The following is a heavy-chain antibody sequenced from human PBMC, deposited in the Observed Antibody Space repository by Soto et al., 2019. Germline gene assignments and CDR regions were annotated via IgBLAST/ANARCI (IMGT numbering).Heavy chain of an antibody. CDR2: ISIRGGDE. CDR3: ARGTIVARQHLDY. CDR1: GFTFSSYA. Sequence: QVQLVESGGGVVQPGKSLRLSCAASGFTFSSYAMHWARQAPGKGLEWVTVISIRGGDEYYAESVRGLFTISRDDSKNTLYLQMDRLRVEDTAVYYCARGTIVARQHLDYWGQGTLVTVSS. J-gene: IGHJ4*02. V-gene: IGHV3-30*03. D-gene: IGHD6-6*01.